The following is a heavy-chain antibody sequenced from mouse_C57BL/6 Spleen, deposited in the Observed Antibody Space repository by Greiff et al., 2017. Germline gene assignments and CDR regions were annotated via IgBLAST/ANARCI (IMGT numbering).Heavy chain of an antibody. Sequence: QVQLQQPGAELVRPGSSVKLSCKASGYTFTSYWMHWVKQRPIQGLEWIGNIDPSDSETHYNQKFKDKATLTVDKSSSTAYMQLSSLTSEDSAVYYCASSPLYGYFDVWGKGTTVTVSS. CDR3: ASSPLYGYFDV. CDR2: IDPSDSET. V-gene: IGHV1-52*01. J-gene: IGHJ1*03. CDR1: GYTFTSYW.